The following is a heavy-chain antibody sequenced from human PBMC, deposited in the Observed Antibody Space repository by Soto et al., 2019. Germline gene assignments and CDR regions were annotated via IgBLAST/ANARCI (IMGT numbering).Heavy chain of an antibody. V-gene: IGHV2-5*01. D-gene: IGHD4-17*01. CDR3: AHAGDYDLLSFDH. J-gene: IGHJ4*02. Sequence: QITLKESGPPLVRPAQPLTLTCAFSGFSLTTSPLAVAWIRHPPGQALEWLALIYWNDDKRYSPSLKNRHAISKDTSRNRVVLTITNMNPEDTGTYFCAHAGDYDLLSFDHWGTGTMVTVSS. CDR1: GFSLTTSPLA. CDR2: IYWNDDK.